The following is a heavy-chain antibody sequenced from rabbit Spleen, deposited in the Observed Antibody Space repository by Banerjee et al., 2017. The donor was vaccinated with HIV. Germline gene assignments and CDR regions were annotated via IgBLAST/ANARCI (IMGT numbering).Heavy chain of an antibody. CDR3: AREKSGNYGYDL. V-gene: IGHV1S45*01. CDR2: IWTGSTAIT. D-gene: IGHD6-1*01. J-gene: IGHJ4*01. CDR1: GFSFSSGYD. Sequence: QEQLEESGGDLVKPGASLTLTCTASGFSFSSGYDMCWVRQAPGKGLEWIGTIWTGSTAITWYASWAKGRFTISKTSSTTVTLQMTSLTAADTATYFCAREKSGNYGYDLWGPGTLVTVS.